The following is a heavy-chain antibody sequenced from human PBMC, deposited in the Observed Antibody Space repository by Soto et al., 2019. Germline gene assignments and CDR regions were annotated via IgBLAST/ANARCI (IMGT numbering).Heavy chain of an antibody. CDR2: SRADNSHP. Sequence: QVQLLQSGPEVKKPGASVKVSCRAFGYRFTEFGISWVRQAPGQGLEWVGWSRADNSHPNYAKSLQGRVNVTTDTSSNTAYMELTSLTSADTAVYYCARAADRFDSVWWRNEALDIWCQGTLVFVSS. CDR3: ARAADRFDSVWWRNEALDI. J-gene: IGHJ3*02. V-gene: IGHV1-18*01. CDR1: GYRFTEFG. D-gene: IGHD3-16*01.